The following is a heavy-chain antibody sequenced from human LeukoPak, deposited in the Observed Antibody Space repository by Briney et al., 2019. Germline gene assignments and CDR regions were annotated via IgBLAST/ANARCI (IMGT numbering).Heavy chain of an antibody. V-gene: IGHV3-74*01. CDR1: GFTFNNYW. J-gene: IGHJ3*01. CDR3: ARYCNGDTCDGALDF. D-gene: IGHD2-15*01. CDR2: IDGDASRT. Sequence: PGGSLRLSCAASGFTFNNYWIHWVRQVPGKDLVWVSRIDGDASRTNYADSVKGRFTISRDNVKNMVYLQMSSLTVEDTAVYYCARYCNGDTCDGALDFWGQGTLVTVSS.